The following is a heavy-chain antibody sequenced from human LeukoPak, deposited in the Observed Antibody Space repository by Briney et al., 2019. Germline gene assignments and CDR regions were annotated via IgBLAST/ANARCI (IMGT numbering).Heavy chain of an antibody. CDR2: IYYSGST. CDR1: GGSISSYY. CDR3: ARLRVRGVFMDV. D-gene: IGHD3-10*01. Sequence: SETLSLTCTVSGGSISSYYWSWLRQPPGKGLEWIGYIYYSGSTNYNPSLKSRVTISVDTSKNQFSLKLSSVTAADTAVYYCARLRVRGVFMDVWGQGTTVTVSS. V-gene: IGHV4-59*08. J-gene: IGHJ6*02.